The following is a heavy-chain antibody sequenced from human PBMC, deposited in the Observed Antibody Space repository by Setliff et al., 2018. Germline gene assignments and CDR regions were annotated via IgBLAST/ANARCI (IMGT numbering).Heavy chain of an antibody. J-gene: IGHJ6*03. V-gene: IGHV4-59*08. CDR2: IFYTGKS. CDR1: GGSISPFY. D-gene: IGHD3-3*01. CDR3: ARMSGFQYMDV. Sequence: SETLSLTCTVTGGSISPFYWNWIRQSPGKGLEWIGYIFYTGKSSYNPSLKSRVTISVDTSKNQFSLSLSSVTAADTAVYYCARMSGFQYMDVWGKGTTVTVSS.